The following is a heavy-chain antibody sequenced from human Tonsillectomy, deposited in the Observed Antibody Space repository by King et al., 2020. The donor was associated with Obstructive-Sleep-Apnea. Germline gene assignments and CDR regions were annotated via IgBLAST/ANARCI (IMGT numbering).Heavy chain of an antibody. J-gene: IGHJ4*02. Sequence: QLQESGPGLVKPSETLSLTCTVSGDSISTYYWSWIRQPPGKGLEWVGYIYFSGRTSYHASLKGRVTISVETSKNQFFLKLRSVTAADTAVYYCARDLGYSYGIDYWGQGTLVTVSS. V-gene: IGHV4-59*01. D-gene: IGHD5-18*01. CDR2: IYFSGRT. CDR3: ARDLGYSYGIDY. CDR1: GDSISTYY.